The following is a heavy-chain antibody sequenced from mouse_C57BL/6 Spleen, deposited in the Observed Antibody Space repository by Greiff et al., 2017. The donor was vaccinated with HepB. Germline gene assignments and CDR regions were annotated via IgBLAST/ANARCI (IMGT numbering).Heavy chain of an antibody. V-gene: IGHV1-69*01. J-gene: IGHJ2*01. CDR1: GYTFTSYW. Sequence: VQLQQPGAELVMPGASVKLSCKASGYTFTSYWMHWVKQRPGQGLEWIGEIDPSDSSTNYNQKFQGKSTLTVDKSSSTAYMQLSSLTSEDSAVYYCARYPNYYGSRGDYFDYWGQGTTLTVSS. D-gene: IGHD1-1*01. CDR3: ARYPNYYGSRGDYFDY. CDR2: IDPSDSST.